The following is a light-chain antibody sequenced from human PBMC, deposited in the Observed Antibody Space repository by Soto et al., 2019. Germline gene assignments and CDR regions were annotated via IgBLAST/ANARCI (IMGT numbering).Light chain of an antibody. CDR2: KAS. Sequence: DIQLTQSPSTLSGSVGDRVTITCLASQTISSWLAWYQQKPGKAPKLLIYKASTLKSGVPSRFSGSGSGTEFTLTISSLQPDDFATYYCQHYNSYSEAVGQGTKVAIK. V-gene: IGKV1-5*03. J-gene: IGKJ1*01. CDR3: QHYNSYSEA. CDR1: QTISSW.